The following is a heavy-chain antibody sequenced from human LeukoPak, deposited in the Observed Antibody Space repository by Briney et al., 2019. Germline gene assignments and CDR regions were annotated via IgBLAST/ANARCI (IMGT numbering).Heavy chain of an antibody. V-gene: IGHV4-34*01. CDR3: ASYSYDFWSGYYTALLH. D-gene: IGHD3-3*01. Sequence: PSETLSLTCAVYGGSFSGYYWSWIRQPPGKGLEWIGEINHSGSTNYNPSLKSRVTISVDTSKNQFSLKLSSVTAADTAVYYCASYSYDFWSGYYTALLHWGQGTLVTVSS. J-gene: IGHJ4*02. CDR1: GGSFSGYY. CDR2: INHSGST.